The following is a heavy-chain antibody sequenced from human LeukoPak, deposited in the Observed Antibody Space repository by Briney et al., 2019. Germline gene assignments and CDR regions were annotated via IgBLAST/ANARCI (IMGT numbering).Heavy chain of an antibody. CDR3: ARHIGYSSGWYVDY. V-gene: IGHV4-39*01. Sequence: SETLSLSCTVSGGSISSSSYYWGWIRQPPGKGLEWIGSIYYSGSTYYNPSLKSRVTISVDTSKNQFSLKLSSVTAADTAVYYCARHIGYSSGWYVDYWGQGTLVTVSS. D-gene: IGHD6-19*01. CDR1: GGSISSSSYY. CDR2: IYYSGST. J-gene: IGHJ4*02.